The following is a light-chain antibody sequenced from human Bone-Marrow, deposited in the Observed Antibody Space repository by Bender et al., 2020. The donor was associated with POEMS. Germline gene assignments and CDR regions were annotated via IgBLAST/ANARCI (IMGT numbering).Light chain of an antibody. CDR3: AVWDDSLNGWV. CDR2: SSR. V-gene: IGLV1-44*01. Sequence: QSVLTQPPSASGTPGQRVTISCSGGSSNIGAHAVNWYQHLPGTAPKLLIYSSRRRPSEVPDRFSGSRSGTSASLAISRLQSEDEADYYCAVWDDSLNGWVFGGGTKLTVL. J-gene: IGLJ3*02. CDR1: SSNIGAHA.